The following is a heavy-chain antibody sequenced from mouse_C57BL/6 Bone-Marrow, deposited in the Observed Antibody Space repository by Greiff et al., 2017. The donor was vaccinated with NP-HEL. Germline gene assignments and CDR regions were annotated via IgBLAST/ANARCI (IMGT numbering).Heavy chain of an antibody. CDR2: IYPRSGNT. CDR1: GYTFTSYG. Sequence: QVQLKESGAELARPGASVKLSCKASGYTFTSYGISWVKQRTGQGLEWIGEIYPRSGNTYYNEKFKGKATLTADKSSSTAYMDLRSLTSEDSAVYFCALTAQASMDYWGQGTSVTVSS. CDR3: ALTAQASMDY. V-gene: IGHV1-81*01. D-gene: IGHD3-2*02. J-gene: IGHJ4*01.